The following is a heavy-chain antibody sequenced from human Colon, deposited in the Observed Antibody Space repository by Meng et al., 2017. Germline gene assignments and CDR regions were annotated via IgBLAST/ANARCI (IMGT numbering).Heavy chain of an antibody. D-gene: IGHD3-10*01. CDR2: INYTGST. V-gene: IGHV4-34*01. CDR1: GGCCSGYY. Sequence: GAGRWKPWGPLSLICGGVGGCCSGYYWSWTPPSPGKGLECIGEINYTGSTSYNPSLSSRVTISLDTSKKQFALRLSSVTAADTAVYYCARRGLSGSFSPWGQGTLVTVSS. CDR3: ARRGLSGSFSP. J-gene: IGHJ5*02.